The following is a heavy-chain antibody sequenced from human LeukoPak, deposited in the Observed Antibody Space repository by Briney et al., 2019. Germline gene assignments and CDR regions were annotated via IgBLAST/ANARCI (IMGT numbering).Heavy chain of an antibody. Sequence: ASVKVSCKASGDTFSSSAISWVRQAPGQGLEWMGKIILPLDITNYAQQFQGGVTITTDKSTDTVFLELSSLRSQDTAVYYCARSRDDILTGYIYYYYMDVWGKGTTVTVSS. CDR3: ARSRDDILTGYIYYYYMDV. D-gene: IGHD3-9*01. CDR1: GDTFSSSA. V-gene: IGHV1-69*04. CDR2: IILPLDIT. J-gene: IGHJ6*03.